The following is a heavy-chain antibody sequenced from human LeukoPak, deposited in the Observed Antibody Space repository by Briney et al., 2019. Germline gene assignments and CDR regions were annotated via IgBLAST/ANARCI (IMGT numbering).Heavy chain of an antibody. CDR3: ARADSSSSWYVAC. CDR2: IYYSGST. D-gene: IGHD6-13*01. Sequence: ESSETLSLTCTVSGGSISSGTYYWGWIRQPPGKGLEWIGSIYYSGSTYYNPSLKSRVTVSVDTSKNQFSLKMTSLTAADTAVYYCARADSSSSWYVACWGQGTLVTVSS. J-gene: IGHJ4*02. CDR1: GGSISSGTYY. V-gene: IGHV4-39*07.